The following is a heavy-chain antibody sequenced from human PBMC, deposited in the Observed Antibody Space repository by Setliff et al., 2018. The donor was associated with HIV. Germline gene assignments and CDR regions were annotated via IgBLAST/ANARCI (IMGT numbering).Heavy chain of an antibody. D-gene: IGHD2-2*01. CDR3: ARGRYCSSTSCLYYYYMDV. J-gene: IGHJ6*03. Sequence: PSETLSLTCTVSGGSISSTSYYWGWIRQPPGTGLEWIGSIYYNGRSFHNPSLKSRITISVDTSKNQFSLKLSSVTAADTAVYYCARGRYCSSTSCLYYYYMDVWGKGTTVTVSS. CDR1: GGSISSTSYY. V-gene: IGHV4-39*01. CDR2: IYYNGRS.